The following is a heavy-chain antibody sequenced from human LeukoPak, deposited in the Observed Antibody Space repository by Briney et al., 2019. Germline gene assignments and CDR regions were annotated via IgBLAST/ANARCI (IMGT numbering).Heavy chain of an antibody. J-gene: IGHJ4*02. CDR1: GFTFSSYD. CDR3: AKGGVVEVADDHDY. V-gene: IGHV3-23*01. CDR2: ISGSGGST. Sequence: GGSLRLSCAASGFTFSSYDMSWVRLAPGKGLEWVSAISGSGGSTYYADSVKGRFTISRDNSKNTLYLQMNSLRAEDTAAYYCAKGGVVEVADDHDYWGQGTLVTVSS. D-gene: IGHD2-21*02.